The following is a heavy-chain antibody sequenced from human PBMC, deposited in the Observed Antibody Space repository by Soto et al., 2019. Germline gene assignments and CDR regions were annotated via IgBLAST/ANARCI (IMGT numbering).Heavy chain of an antibody. CDR1: GGSISSSNW. Sequence: SETLSLTCAVSGGSISSSNWWSWVRQPPGKGLEWIGEIYHSGSTNYNPSLKSRVTISVDKSKNQFSLKLSSVTAADTAVYYCARGLGSGYDLYYYYYGMDVWGQGTTVTVSS. CDR3: ARGLGSGYDLYYYYYGMDV. V-gene: IGHV4-4*02. J-gene: IGHJ6*02. D-gene: IGHD5-12*01. CDR2: IYHSGST.